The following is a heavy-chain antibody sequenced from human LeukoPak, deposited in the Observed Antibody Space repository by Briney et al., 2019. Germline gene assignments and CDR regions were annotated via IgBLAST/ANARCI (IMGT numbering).Heavy chain of an antibody. V-gene: IGHV4-39*01. CDR3: ARLRDWFDP. Sequence: SETLSLTCTVSGGSISSSSYYWGWIRQPPGKGLEWIGSIYYSGSTHYNPPLKSRVTISVDTSKNQFSLKLSSVTAADTAVYYCARLRDWFDPWGQGTLVTVSS. J-gene: IGHJ5*02. CDR1: GGSISSSSYY. CDR2: IYYSGST.